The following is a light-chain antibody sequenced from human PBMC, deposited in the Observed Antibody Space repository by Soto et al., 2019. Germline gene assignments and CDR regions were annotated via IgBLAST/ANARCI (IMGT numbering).Light chain of an antibody. V-gene: IGKV3-11*01. Sequence: EIVLTQSPATLSLSPGERATLSCRASQNINSYLAWYQQKPGQAPMLLIYATSNRATGIPARFSGSGSGTDFTLSISSLEPEDFAVYYCQQRSSWPFTFGPGTKVDIK. CDR3: QQRSSWPFT. J-gene: IGKJ3*01. CDR2: ATS. CDR1: QNINSY.